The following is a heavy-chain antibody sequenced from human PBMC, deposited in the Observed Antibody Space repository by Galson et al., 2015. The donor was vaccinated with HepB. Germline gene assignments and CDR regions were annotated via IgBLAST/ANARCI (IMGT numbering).Heavy chain of an antibody. CDR2: INWNGGMT. D-gene: IGHD3-16*01. CDR1: GFTFDDYG. CDR3: ARGARTNPFCPEI. Sequence: SLRLSCAASGFTFDDYGMNWVRQGPGKGLEWVSGINWNGGMTGHADSVKGRFSISRDNAKNSLYLEMNSLRGDDTALYYCARGARTNPFCPEIWGQGALVTVSS. J-gene: IGHJ4*02. V-gene: IGHV3-20*04.